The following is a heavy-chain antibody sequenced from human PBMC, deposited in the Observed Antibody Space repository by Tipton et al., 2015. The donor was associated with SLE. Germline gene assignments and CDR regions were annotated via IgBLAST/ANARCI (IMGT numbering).Heavy chain of an antibody. CDR2: ISSNGDRT. D-gene: IGHD3-22*01. Sequence: SLRLSCAASGFTFSSYSMQWVRPAPGNRPEYISSISSNGDRTYHADSVRGRFTISRDNSKNTLYLQMKSLREEDTALYYCAKDVTPLGIVVVTSSSFDYWGQRTLVTVSS. CDR3: AKDVTPLGIVVVTSSSFDY. V-gene: IGHV3-64*04. J-gene: IGHJ4*02. CDR1: GFTFSSYS.